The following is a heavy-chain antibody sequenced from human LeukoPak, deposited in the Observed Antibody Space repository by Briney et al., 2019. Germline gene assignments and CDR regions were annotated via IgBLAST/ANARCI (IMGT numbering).Heavy chain of an antibody. CDR1: GGSFSGYY. Sequence: PSETLSLTCAVYGGSFSGYYWSWIRQPPGKGLEWIGEINHSGSTNYNPSLTSRVTISVDTSKNQFSLKLSSVTAADTAVYYCARVRGGSSGWYSPSFFYWGQGTLVTVSS. V-gene: IGHV4-34*01. D-gene: IGHD6-19*01. CDR2: INHSGST. CDR3: ARVRGGSSGWYSPSFFY. J-gene: IGHJ4*02.